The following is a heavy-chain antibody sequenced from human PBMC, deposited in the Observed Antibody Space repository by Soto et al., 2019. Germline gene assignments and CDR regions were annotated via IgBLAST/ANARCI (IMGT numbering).Heavy chain of an antibody. CDR3: ASPLDNGGGDSFDI. V-gene: IGHV4-39*01. D-gene: IGHD1-20*01. J-gene: IGHJ3*02. CDR2: FYYSGST. Sequence: SETLSLTCTVSGGSISSSSYYWGWIRQPPGKGLEWIGSFYYSGSTYYNPSLKSRVTISVDTYKNQFSLKLSSVTAAVTAVYYCASPLDNGGGDSFDIWGQGTMVTVSS. CDR1: GGSISSSSYY.